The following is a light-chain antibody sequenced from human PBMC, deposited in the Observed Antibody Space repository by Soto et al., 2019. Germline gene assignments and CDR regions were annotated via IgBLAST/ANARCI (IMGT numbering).Light chain of an antibody. V-gene: IGKV1-9*01. CDR3: QKLNAYPPWT. CDR2: GAF. CDR1: QGISSN. J-gene: IGKJ1*01. Sequence: QLTQSPSSLSASVGDRVTITCRASQGISSNLAWYQQKPGRAPKLLIFGAFTLQSVVPSRFSGSGSGTDFTLTISSLQPEDFATYFCQKLNAYPPWTFGQGTKVEIK.